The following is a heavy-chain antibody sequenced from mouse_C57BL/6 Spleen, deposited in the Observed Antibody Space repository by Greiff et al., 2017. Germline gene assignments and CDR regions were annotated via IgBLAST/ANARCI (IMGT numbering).Heavy chain of an antibody. CDR3: ANYYGSSPRLAY. CDR2: IYPGDGDP. V-gene: IGHV1-80*01. Sequence: QVQLKQSGAELVKPGASVKISCKASGYAFSSYWMNWVKQRPGKGLEWIGQIYPGDGDPNYNGKFKGKATLTADKSSSTAYMQLSSLTSEDSAVYFCANYYGSSPRLAYWGQGTLVTVSA. CDR1: GYAFSSYW. J-gene: IGHJ3*01. D-gene: IGHD1-1*01.